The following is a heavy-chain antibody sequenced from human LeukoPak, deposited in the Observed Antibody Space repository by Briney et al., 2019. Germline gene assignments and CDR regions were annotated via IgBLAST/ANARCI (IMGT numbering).Heavy chain of an antibody. Sequence: PGGSLRLSCAASGLTFSAAWMNWVRQAPGKGLEWVGRIKSKSNGGTTHFAPPVRDRFTISRDDSKNTVNLQMDSLRTEDTAVYYCVADLPGTNSPYFDFWGHGTLVTVSS. CDR3: VADLPGTNSPYFDF. V-gene: IGHV3-15*01. J-gene: IGHJ4*01. D-gene: IGHD4/OR15-4a*01. CDR1: GLTFSAAW. CDR2: IKSKSNGGTT.